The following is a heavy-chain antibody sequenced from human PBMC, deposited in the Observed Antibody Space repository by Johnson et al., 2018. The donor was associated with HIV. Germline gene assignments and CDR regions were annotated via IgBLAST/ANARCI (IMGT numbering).Heavy chain of an antibody. CDR1: GITFSSYA. J-gene: IGHJ3*02. D-gene: IGHD3-22*01. V-gene: IGHV3-30*02. Sequence: QVQLVEYGGGLVQPGGSLRLSCAASGITFSSYAMHWVRQAPGKGLEWVAFIRYDGSIKYYGDSVKGRFTISRDNSKNTLYLQMNSLRAEDTAVYYCARDEGIVVVSHAFDIWGQGTMVTVSS. CDR3: ARDEGIVVVSHAFDI. CDR2: IRYDGSIK.